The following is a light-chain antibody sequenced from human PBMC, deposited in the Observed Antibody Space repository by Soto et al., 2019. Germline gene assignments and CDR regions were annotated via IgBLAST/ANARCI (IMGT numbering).Light chain of an antibody. V-gene: IGKV1-39*01. CDR3: QQSYSVPPYT. CDR2: AAS. CDR1: QSISSY. J-gene: IGKJ2*01. Sequence: DVQMTQSPSSLSASVGDRVTITCRASQSISSYLNWYQQKLGKAPKLLIYAASSLQSGVPSRFSGNGSGTDFTLTINNLQPEDFATYYCQQSYSVPPYTFGQGTKLEIK.